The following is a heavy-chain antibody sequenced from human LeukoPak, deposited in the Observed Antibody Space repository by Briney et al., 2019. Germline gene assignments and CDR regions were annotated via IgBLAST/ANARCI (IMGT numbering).Heavy chain of an antibody. D-gene: IGHD2-2*01. CDR1: GFTFSSYG. J-gene: IGHJ4*02. V-gene: IGHV3-30*18. CDR2: ISYDGSNK. CDR3: AKEEGDIVVVPAAMALGY. Sequence: GGSLRLSCAASGFTFSSYGMHWVRKAPGKGLEGVAVISYDGSNKYYADYVKGRFTISRDNSKNTLYLQMNSLRAEDTAVYYCAKEEGDIVVVPAAMALGYWGQGTLVTVSS.